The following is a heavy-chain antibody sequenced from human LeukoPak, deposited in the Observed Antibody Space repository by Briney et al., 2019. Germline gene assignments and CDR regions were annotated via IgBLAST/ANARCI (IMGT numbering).Heavy chain of an antibody. CDR3: ARDPRYCYYGMDV. CDR1: GFTFSSYW. Sequence: GGSLRLSCAASGFTFSSYWMSWVRQAPGKGLEWVATIKQDGSEKYYVDSVKGRFTISRDNAKNSLYLQMNSLRAEDTAVYYFARDPRYCYYGMDVWGQGTTVTVSS. J-gene: IGHJ6*02. V-gene: IGHV3-7*01. CDR2: IKQDGSEK.